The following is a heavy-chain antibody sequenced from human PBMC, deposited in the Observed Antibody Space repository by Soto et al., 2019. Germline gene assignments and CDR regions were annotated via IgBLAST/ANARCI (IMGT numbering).Heavy chain of an antibody. CDR1: GYTFTSYA. V-gene: IGHV1-3*01. J-gene: IGHJ4*02. Sequence: QVQLVQSGAEVKKPGASVKVSCKASGYTFTSYAMHLVRQAPGQRLEWMGWINAGNGNTKYSQKFQGRVTITRDTSASIAYMELSSLRSEDTAVYYCAAVGVYDSSGYYYFDYWGQGTLVTVSS. CDR3: AAVGVYDSSGYYYFDY. CDR2: INAGNGNT. D-gene: IGHD3-22*01.